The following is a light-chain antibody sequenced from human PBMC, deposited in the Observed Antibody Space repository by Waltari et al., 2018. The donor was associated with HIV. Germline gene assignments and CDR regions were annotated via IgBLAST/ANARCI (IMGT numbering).Light chain of an antibody. CDR1: QSISSH. Sequence: DIQMTQSPSALSASLGDRVTITCRASQSISSHLNWYQQKPVEAPKVLIYAASSLRSDVPSRFSGSGSGTDFTLTISSLQLEDFATYYCQQSYSSPNNFGQGT. V-gene: IGKV1-39*01. J-gene: IGKJ2*01. CDR3: QQSYSSPNN. CDR2: AAS.